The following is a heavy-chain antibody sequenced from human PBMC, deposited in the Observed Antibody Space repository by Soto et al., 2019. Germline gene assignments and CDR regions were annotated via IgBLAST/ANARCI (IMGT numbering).Heavy chain of an antibody. V-gene: IGHV1-2*02. J-gene: IGHJ4*02. CDR2: INPNSGGT. CDR1: GYTFSDYY. Sequence: ASVKVSCKASGYTFSDYYIHWVRQAPGQGLEWMGWINPNSGGTKYAPKFQGGVTMTRDTSITTAYMELSRLRSGDTAVYYCAKEQANAMPEGVDFRGQGTLVTVSS. CDR3: AKEQANAMPEGVDF. D-gene: IGHD2-2*01.